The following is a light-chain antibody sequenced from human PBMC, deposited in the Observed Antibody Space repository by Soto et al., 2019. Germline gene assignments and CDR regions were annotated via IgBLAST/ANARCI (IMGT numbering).Light chain of an antibody. CDR2: GAS. J-gene: IGKJ4*01. V-gene: IGKV3-15*01. CDR1: QSVSSN. Sequence: ETVMTQSPATLSVSPGERATLSCRASQSVSSNLAWYQQKPGQAPRLLIYGASTRATGIPARFSGSGSGTEFTLTISRLEPEDFAVYYCQHRSSWPLTFGGGTKVDIK. CDR3: QHRSSWPLT.